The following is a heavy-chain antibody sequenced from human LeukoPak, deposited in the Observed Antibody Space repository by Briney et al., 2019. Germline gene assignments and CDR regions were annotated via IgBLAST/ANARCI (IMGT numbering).Heavy chain of an antibody. CDR2: IYTSGST. V-gene: IGHV4-61*02. D-gene: IGHD2-15*01. CDR3: ASLDCSGGSCYSTSYMDV. Sequence: SQTLSLTCTVSGGSTSSGSYYWSWIRQPAGKGLEWIGRIYTSGSTNYNPSLKSRVTISVDTSKNQFSLKLSSVTAADTAVYYCASLDCSGGSCYSTSYMDVWGKGTTVTVSS. CDR1: GGSTSSGSYY. J-gene: IGHJ6*03.